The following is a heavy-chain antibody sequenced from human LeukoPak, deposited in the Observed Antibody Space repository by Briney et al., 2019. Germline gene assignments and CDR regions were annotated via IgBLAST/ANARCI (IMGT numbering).Heavy chain of an antibody. CDR3: AKQLGYCSDGSCYFPY. CDR1: GFTFISSA. Sequence: GGSLRLSCAASGFTFISSAMSWVRQAPGRGLEWVSAISNNGGYTYYADSVQGRFTISRDNSKSTLCLQMNSLRAEDTAVYYCAKQLGYCSDGSCYFPYWGQGTLVTVSS. CDR2: ISNNGGYT. D-gene: IGHD2-15*01. J-gene: IGHJ4*02. V-gene: IGHV3-23*01.